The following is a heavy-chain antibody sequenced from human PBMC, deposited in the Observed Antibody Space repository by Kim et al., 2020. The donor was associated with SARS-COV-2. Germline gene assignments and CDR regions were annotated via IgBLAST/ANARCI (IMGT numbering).Heavy chain of an antibody. V-gene: IGHV1-58*01. CDR3: AADRRLRLGELSSLYTSHYYYGMDV. D-gene: IGHD3-16*02. CDR2: IVVGSGNT. J-gene: IGHJ6*02. Sequence: SVKVSCKASGFTFTSSAVQWVRQARGQRLEWIGWIVVGSGNTNYAQKFQERVTITRDMSTSTAYMELSSLRSEDTAVYYCAADRRLRLGELSSLYTSHYYYGMDVWGQGTTVTVSS. CDR1: GFTFTSSA.